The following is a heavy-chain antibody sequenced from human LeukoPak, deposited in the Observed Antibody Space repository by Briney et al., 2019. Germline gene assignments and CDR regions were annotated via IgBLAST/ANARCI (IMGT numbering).Heavy chain of an antibody. D-gene: IGHD1-7*01. CDR3: ARELSRYDWNYRD. CDR1: GFTFSSYW. CDR2: INSDGSST. Sequence: GGSLRLSCAASGFTFSSYWMHWVRQAPGKGLVWVSRINSDGSSTNYADSVKGRFTISRDNAKNTLYLQMNSLRAEDTPVYYCARELSRYDWNYRDWGQGTLVTVSS. J-gene: IGHJ4*02. V-gene: IGHV3-74*01.